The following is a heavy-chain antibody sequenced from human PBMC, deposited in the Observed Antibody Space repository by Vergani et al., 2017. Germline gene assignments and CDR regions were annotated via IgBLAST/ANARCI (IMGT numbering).Heavy chain of an antibody. D-gene: IGHD2-8*01. Sequence: QVQLQQWGGGLLKPSGTLSLTCVVNGGSFTSYHWTWIRQSPGGGLQWIGDIDHTGRPHYNPSLKRRLTMSVDKSRNQLSLTLNSVTATDTSTYFCARVNTETNGHLYYYYYLDVWGQGTAVTVS. CDR3: ARVNTETNGHLYYYYYLDV. CDR2: IDHTGRP. CDR1: GGSFTSYH. J-gene: IGHJ6*03. V-gene: IGHV4-34*01.